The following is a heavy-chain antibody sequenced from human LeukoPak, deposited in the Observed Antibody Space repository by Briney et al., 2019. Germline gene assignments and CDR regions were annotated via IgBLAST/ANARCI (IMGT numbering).Heavy chain of an antibody. D-gene: IGHD2-2*01. CDR1: GLTYADYS. CDR2: LGRTGEYK. V-gene: IGHV3-23*01. J-gene: IGHJ6*02. CDR3: VKDRPCGTCMPIDA. Sequence: GGSLRLSSSASGLTYADYSMSWVSQVAGDWLEWVSGLGRTGEYKYYADSVKGRFTISRNTSKDMVFLQMTSQRAEDTAIYCCVKDRPCGTCMPIDAWGQGTTV.